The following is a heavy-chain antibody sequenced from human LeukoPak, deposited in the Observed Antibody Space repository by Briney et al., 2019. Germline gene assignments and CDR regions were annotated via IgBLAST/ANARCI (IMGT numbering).Heavy chain of an antibody. J-gene: IGHJ4*02. CDR3: ARDASIYYSSAYYYLW. Sequence: SVKVSCTASGGTFNRYAISWVRQAPGQGLEWLGGIIPIFGTANYAQKFQGRVTITADESSSTAYMELSSLRSEDTAVYYCARDASIYYSSAYYYLWWGQGTLVTVSS. CDR1: GGTFNRYA. CDR2: IIPIFGTA. D-gene: IGHD3-22*01. V-gene: IGHV1-69*13.